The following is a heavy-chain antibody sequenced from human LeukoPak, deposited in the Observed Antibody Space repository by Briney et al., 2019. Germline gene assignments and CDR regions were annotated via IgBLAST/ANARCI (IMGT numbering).Heavy chain of an antibody. J-gene: IGHJ4*02. CDR3: ARDSRDYYDSSGYYCDY. Sequence: PGRSLRLSCAASGFTFSSYAMHWVRQAPGKGLEWVAVISYDGSNKYYADSVKGRFTISRDNSKNTLYLQMNSLRAEDTAVYYCARDSRDYYDSSGYYCDYWGQGTLVTVSS. CDR1: GFTFSSYA. D-gene: IGHD3-22*01. V-gene: IGHV3-30-3*01. CDR2: ISYDGSNK.